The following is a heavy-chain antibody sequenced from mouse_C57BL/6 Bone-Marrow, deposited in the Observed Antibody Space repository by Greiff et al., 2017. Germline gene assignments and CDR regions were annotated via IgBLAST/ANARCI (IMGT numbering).Heavy chain of an antibody. D-gene: IGHD2-10*01. V-gene: IGHV1-64*01. CDR2: IHPNSGST. Sequence: QVQLQQPGAELVKPGASVKLSCKASGYTFTSYWMHWVKQRPGQGLEWIGMIHPNSGSTNYNEKFKSKATLTVDKSSSTAYMQLCSLTSVDSAVYYCATYYVNYPAWFAYWGQGTLVTVSA. J-gene: IGHJ3*01. CDR3: ATYYVNYPAWFAY. CDR1: GYTFTSYW.